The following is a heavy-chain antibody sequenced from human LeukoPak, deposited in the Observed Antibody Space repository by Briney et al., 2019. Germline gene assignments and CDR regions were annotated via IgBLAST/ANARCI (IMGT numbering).Heavy chain of an antibody. CDR2: IRNKAYGGTT. J-gene: IGHJ4*02. Sequence: GGSLRLSCTTSGFTFGDYALTWVRQAPGRGLEWVGFIRNKAYGGTTEYAASVKGRFTTSRDDSKSIAFLQMNSLTTEDTAVYYCTRQYSSSWVIDYWGQGTLVTVSS. D-gene: IGHD6-13*01. CDR1: GFTFGDYA. CDR3: TRQYSSSWVIDY. V-gene: IGHV3-49*04.